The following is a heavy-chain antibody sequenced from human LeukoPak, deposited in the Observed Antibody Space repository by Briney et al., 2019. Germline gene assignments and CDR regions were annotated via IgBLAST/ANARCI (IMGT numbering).Heavy chain of an antibody. D-gene: IGHD1-26*01. CDR1: GFTFGSYA. V-gene: IGHV3-23*01. CDR2: ISGSGGST. CDR3: ARDPYSGSYGNYYYYFMDV. J-gene: IGHJ6*03. Sequence: GGSLRLSCAASGFTFGSYAMSWVRQAPGKGLEWVSGISGSGGSTYYADSVKGRFTISRDNAKNSLYLQMNSLRAEDTAVYYCARDPYSGSYGNYYYYFMDVWGKGTTVTISS.